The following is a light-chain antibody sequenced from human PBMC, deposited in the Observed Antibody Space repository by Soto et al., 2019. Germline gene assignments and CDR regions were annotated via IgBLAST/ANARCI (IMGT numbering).Light chain of an antibody. CDR1: QSVSSSY. CDR2: GAS. J-gene: IGKJ5*01. CDR3: QQYGSSPPRIT. Sequence: EIVLTQSPGTLSLSPGERAILSCRASQSVSSSYLAWYQQKPGQAPRLLIYGASSRATGIPDRFSGSGSGTDFTLTISRLEPEDFAVYYCQQYGSSPPRITFGQGTRLEIK. V-gene: IGKV3-20*01.